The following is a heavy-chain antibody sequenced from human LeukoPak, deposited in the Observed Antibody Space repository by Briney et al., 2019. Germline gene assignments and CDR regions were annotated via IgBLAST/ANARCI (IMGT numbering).Heavy chain of an antibody. CDR2: IHTSGST. V-gene: IGHV4-39*07. J-gene: IGHJ4*02. Sequence: SETLSLTCTVSDGSISSSSYYWGWIRQPPGKGLEWIGRIHTSGSTNYSPSLKSRVTMSVDTSKNQFSLKLSSVTAADTAVYYCARDRYYYDSSARYFDYWGQGTLVTVSS. CDR3: ARDRYYYDSSARYFDY. D-gene: IGHD3-22*01. CDR1: DGSISSSSYY.